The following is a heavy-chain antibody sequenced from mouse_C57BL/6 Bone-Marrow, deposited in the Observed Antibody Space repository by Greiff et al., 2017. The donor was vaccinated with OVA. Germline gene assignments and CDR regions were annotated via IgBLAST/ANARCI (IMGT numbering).Heavy chain of an antibody. V-gene: IGHV10-1*01. D-gene: IGHD2-1*01. CDR3: VRHLHYAMDY. CDR2: IRSKSNNYAT. CDR1: GFSFNTYA. J-gene: IGHJ4*01. Sequence: VQLKQSGGGLVQPKGSLKLSCAASGFSFNTYAMNWVRQAPGTGLEWVARIRSKSNNYATYYADSGKDRFTISRDDSESMLYLQMNNLKTEATAMYYCVRHLHYAMDYWGQGTSVTVSS.